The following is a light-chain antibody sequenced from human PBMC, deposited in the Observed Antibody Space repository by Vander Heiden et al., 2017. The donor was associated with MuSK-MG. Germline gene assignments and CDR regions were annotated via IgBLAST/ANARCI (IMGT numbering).Light chain of an antibody. CDR3: AAWDDSLNGPV. J-gene: IGLJ3*02. CDR2: STN. V-gene: IGLV1-44*01. Sequence: SVLTQPHSASGTPGQSVTISCSGSDSNIGTSTVSWYQQLPGMAPQLLIYSTNKRPAGVPDRFSGAKSGPSASLIISGLQSEDEADYSCAAWDDSLNGPVFGGGTKLTVL. CDR1: DSNIGTST.